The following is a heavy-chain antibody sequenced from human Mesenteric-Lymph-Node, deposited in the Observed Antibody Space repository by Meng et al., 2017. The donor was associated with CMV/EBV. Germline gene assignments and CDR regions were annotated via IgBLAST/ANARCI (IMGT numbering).Heavy chain of an antibody. CDR3: ARDRVPCRSSSCFTSYYYLNYGMDV. CDR2: ISDYNGNT. D-gene: IGHD2-2*02. Sequence: ASVKVSCKASGYTFTNYGFSWVRQAPGQGLEWMGWISDYNGNTKYAQKVQGRVTMTTDTSTTTAYMELRSLRSDDTAFYYCARDRVPCRSSSCFTSYYYLNYGMDVWGQGTTVTVSS. J-gene: IGHJ6*02. CDR1: GYTFTNYG. V-gene: IGHV1-18*01.